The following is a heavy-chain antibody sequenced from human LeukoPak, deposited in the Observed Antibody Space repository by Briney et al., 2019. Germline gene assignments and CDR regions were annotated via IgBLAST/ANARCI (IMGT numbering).Heavy chain of an antibody. CDR1: GDSISSYY. CDR2: FYTSGTT. J-gene: IGHJ5*02. Sequence: PSETLSLTCSVSGDSISSYYWSWIRQPAGKGLEWIGRFYTSGTTDYKPTLKSRVTMSVDTSKNLFSLKLTSVTAADTAVYYCARAASRSNTWFDPWGQGALVTVSS. V-gene: IGHV4-4*07. D-gene: IGHD2-15*01. CDR3: ARAASRSNTWFDP.